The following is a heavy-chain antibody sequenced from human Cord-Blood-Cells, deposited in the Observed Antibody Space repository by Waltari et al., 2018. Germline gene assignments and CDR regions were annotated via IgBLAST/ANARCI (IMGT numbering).Heavy chain of an antibody. D-gene: IGHD2-21*02. CDR1: GGSFSGYY. J-gene: IGHJ5*02. CDR2: INHSGST. CDR3: ARGTVYCGGDCYLNWFDP. Sequence: QVQLQQWGAGLLKPSETLSLTCAVYGGSFSGYYWSWIRQPPGKGLEWIGEINHSGSTNHNPSLKSRVTIAVDTSKNQFSLKLSSVTAADTAVYYCARGTVYCGGDCYLNWFDPWGQGTLVTVSS. V-gene: IGHV4-34*01.